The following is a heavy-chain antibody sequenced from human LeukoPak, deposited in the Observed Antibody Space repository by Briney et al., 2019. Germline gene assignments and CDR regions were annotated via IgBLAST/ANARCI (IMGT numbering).Heavy chain of an antibody. J-gene: IGHJ5*02. D-gene: IGHD6-13*01. CDR1: GFTFSSYG. CDR3: ARARAVGAAAGLNWFDP. V-gene: IGHV3-33*01. Sequence: PGGSLRLSCAASGFTFSSYGMHWVRQAPGKGLEWVAVIWYDGSNKYYADSVKGRFTISRDNSKNTLYLQMNSLRAEDTAVYYCARARAVGAAAGLNWFDPWGQGTLVTVSS. CDR2: IWYDGSNK.